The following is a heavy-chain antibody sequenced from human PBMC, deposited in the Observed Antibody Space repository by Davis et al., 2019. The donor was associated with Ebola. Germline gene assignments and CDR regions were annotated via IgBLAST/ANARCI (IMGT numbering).Heavy chain of an antibody. CDR1: GHDFSKSW. CDR2: IYPGDSAT. J-gene: IGHJ5*02. V-gene: IGHV5-51*01. D-gene: IGHD3-3*02. CDR3: ARQTHHLLSGPRTWFDP. Sequence: GESLKISCKHSGHDFSKSWIAWVRHAPGKGLEWMGIIYPGDSATRYSPSFQGQVTISADKSISTAYLQWNSLKASDTAMYYCARQTHHLLSGPRTWFDPWGQGTLVTVSS.